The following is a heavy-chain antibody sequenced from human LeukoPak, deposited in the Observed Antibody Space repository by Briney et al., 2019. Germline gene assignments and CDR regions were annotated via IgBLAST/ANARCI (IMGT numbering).Heavy chain of an antibody. CDR3: ARYLSSGLIDH. CDR2: IYPDYSDS. Sequence: GESLKISCKGSGYIFTTYWIGWVRQMPGKGLELMGIIYPDYSDSRYSPSFQRQLHISAHKSISTAYLQWSSLKASDTAMYYCARYLSSGLIDHWGQGTLVTVPS. CDR1: GYIFTTYW. D-gene: IGHD6-19*01. J-gene: IGHJ4*02. V-gene: IGHV5-51*01.